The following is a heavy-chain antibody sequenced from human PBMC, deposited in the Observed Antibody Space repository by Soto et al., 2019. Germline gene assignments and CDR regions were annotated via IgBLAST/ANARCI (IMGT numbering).Heavy chain of an antibody. Sequence: SETLSLTCAVYGGSFSGYYWSWIRQPPGKGLEWIGEINHSGSTNYNPSLKSRVTISVDTSKNQFSLKLSSVTAADTAVYYCARGQRASIAARLAYYYYYMDVWGKGTTVTVSS. CDR1: GGSFSGYY. J-gene: IGHJ6*03. D-gene: IGHD6-6*01. CDR2: INHSGST. CDR3: ARGQRASIAARLAYYYYYMDV. V-gene: IGHV4-34*01.